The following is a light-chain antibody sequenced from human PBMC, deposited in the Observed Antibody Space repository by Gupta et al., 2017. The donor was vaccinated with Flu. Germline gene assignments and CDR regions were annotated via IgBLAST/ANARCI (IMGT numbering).Light chain of an antibody. CDR3: QQYGTYPLT. J-gene: IGKJ3*01. CDR1: RRGTANY. V-gene: IGKV3-20*01. CDR2: GAS. Sequence: TLSSSPVGRGVIICSASRRGTANYLAWYQQKPGKAPRLLIYGASRRETGIPSRFSGSGSGTDFTLTISRLQPEDFAVYYCQQYGTYPLTFGPGTKVDVK.